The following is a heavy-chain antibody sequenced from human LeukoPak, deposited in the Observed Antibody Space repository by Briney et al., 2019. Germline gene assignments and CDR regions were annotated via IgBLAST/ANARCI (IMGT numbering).Heavy chain of an antibody. D-gene: IGHD3-10*02. V-gene: IGHV3-48*03. J-gene: IGHJ6*04. CDR2: ISSSGSTI. CDR3: AELGITMIGGV. Sequence: GGALRLSCAAPGFTFRSFEMEWGRQGPGEGLGGGSYISSSGSTIYYADSVKGRFTISRDNAKNSLYLQMNSLRAEDTAVYYCAELGITMIGGVWGKGTTVTISS. CDR1: GFTFRSFE.